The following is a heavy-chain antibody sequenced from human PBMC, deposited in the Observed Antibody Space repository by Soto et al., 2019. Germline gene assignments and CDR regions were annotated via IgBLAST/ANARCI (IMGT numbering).Heavy chain of an antibody. CDR3: TRDRSGPQHYFDY. V-gene: IGHV3-74*01. D-gene: IGHD3-10*01. CDR2: ILGGGAST. Sequence: GGSLRLSCAASGFTFSSYWMHWVRQAPGKGLVWVSSILGGGASTYYADSVKGRFTISRDNAKNTLYLQMNSLRAEDTAVYYCTRDRSGPQHYFDYWGQGNMVSGSS. CDR1: GFTFSSYW. J-gene: IGHJ4*02.